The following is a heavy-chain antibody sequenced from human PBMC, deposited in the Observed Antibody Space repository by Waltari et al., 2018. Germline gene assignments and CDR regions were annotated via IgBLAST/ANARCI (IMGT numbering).Heavy chain of an antibody. D-gene: IGHD1-26*01. CDR3: ARSGHVGATWHAFDI. J-gene: IGHJ3*02. CDR1: GFTVSSNY. CDR2: IYSGGST. Sequence: EVQLVETGGGLIQPGGSLRLSCAASGFTVSSNYMSWVRQAPGKGLEWVSVIYSGGSTYYADSVKGRFTISRDNSKNTLYLQMNSLRAEDTAVYYCARSGHVGATWHAFDIWGQGTMVTVSS. V-gene: IGHV3-53*02.